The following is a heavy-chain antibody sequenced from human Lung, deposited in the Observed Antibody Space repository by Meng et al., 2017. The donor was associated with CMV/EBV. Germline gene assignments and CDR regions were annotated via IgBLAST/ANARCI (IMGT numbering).Heavy chain of an antibody. CDR2: IYYSGST. CDR3: ARVGWDYYYYGMDV. CDR1: GGSISSYY. D-gene: IGHD2-15*01. Sequence: SXTLSLXCTVSGGSISSYYWSWIRQPPGKGLEWIGYIYYSGSTNYNPSLKSRVTISVDTSTNQFSLKLSSVTAADTAVYYCARVGWDYYYYGMDVWGQGTTVTVSS. V-gene: IGHV4-59*01. J-gene: IGHJ6*02.